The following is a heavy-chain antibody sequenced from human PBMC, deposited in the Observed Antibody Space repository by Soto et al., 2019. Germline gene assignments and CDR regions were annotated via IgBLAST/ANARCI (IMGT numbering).Heavy chain of an antibody. CDR1: GFTVSNNY. CDR3: SRDPSDSRTSDY. V-gene: IGHV3-66*01. CDR2: IYADGRT. Sequence: GGSLRLSCAASGFTVSNNYLSWVRQAPGRGLEWVSVIYADGRTFYADSVKGRFTISRDNSKNTLNLEMISLRVEDTAVYYCSRDPSDSRTSDYWGQGTLVTVSS. D-gene: IGHD2-21*02. J-gene: IGHJ4*02.